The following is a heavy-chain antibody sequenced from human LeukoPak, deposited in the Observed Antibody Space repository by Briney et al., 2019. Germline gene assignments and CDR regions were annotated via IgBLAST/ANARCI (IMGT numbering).Heavy chain of an antibody. CDR2: INHSGST. V-gene: IGHV4-34*01. Sequence: SETLSLTCAVYGGSFSGYYWSWIRQPPGKGLEWIGEINHSGSTNYNPSLKSRVTISVDTSKNQFSLKLSSVTAADTAVYYCARGLVDTGRSRFDYWGQGILVTVSS. J-gene: IGHJ4*02. CDR1: GGSFSGYY. CDR3: ARGLVDTGRSRFDY. D-gene: IGHD5-12*01.